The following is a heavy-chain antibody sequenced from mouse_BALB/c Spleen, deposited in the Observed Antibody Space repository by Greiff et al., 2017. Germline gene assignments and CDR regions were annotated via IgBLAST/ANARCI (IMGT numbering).Heavy chain of an antibody. Sequence: QVQLKESGPGLVAPSQSLSITCTVSGFSLTSYGVHWVRQPPGKGLEWLGVIWAGGSTNYNSALMSRLSISKDNSKSQVFLKMNSLQTDDTAMYYCARDPINYLYAMDYWGQGTSVTVSS. V-gene: IGHV2-9*02. CDR3: ARDPINYLYAMDY. CDR1: GFSLTSYG. J-gene: IGHJ4*01. CDR2: IWAGGST. D-gene: IGHD2-1*01.